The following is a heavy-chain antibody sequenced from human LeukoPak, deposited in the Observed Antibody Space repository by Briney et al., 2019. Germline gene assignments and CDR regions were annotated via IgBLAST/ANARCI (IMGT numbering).Heavy chain of an antibody. CDR3: ARGYGGFDY. CDR2: INHSGST. CDR1: GGSFSGYY. Sequence: SETLSLTCAVYGGSFSGYYWSWIRQPPGKGLEWIGEINHSGSTNYNPSLKSRITISVDTSKNQFSLKLSSVTAADTAVYYCARGYGGFDYWGQGTLVTVSS. D-gene: IGHD4-17*01. J-gene: IGHJ4*02. V-gene: IGHV4-34*01.